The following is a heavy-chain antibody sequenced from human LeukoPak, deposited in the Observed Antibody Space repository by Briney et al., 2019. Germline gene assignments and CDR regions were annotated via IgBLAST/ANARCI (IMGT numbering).Heavy chain of an antibody. CDR2: INPNSGGT. Sequence: GASVKVSCKASGYTFTCYYMHWVRQAPGQGLEWMGWINPNSGGTNYAQKFQGRVTITRDTSISTAYMELSRLRSDDTAVYYCAREDPYYDFWSGSPAFDYWGQGTLVTVSS. CDR3: AREDPYYDFWSGSPAFDY. V-gene: IGHV1-2*02. J-gene: IGHJ4*02. CDR1: GYTFTCYY. D-gene: IGHD3-3*01.